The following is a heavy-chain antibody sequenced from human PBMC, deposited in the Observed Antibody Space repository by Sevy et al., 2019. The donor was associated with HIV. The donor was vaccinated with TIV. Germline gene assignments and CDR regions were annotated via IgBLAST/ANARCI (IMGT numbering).Heavy chain of an antibody. V-gene: IGHV4-39*01. J-gene: IGHJ4*02. Sequence: SETLSLTCTVSGGSINSDSYYWGWIRQPPGKGLEWIGNIYYSGTTYYHPSLKSRVTISVDTSKNQSSLKLSSVTAADTAVYYCARFEYGDYVSHFEYWGQGTLVTVSS. D-gene: IGHD2-21*02. CDR2: IYYSGTT. CDR3: ARFEYGDYVSHFEY. CDR1: GGSINSDSYY.